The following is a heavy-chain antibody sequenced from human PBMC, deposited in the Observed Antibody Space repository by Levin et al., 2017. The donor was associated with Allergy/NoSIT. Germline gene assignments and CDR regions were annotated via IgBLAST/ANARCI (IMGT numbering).Heavy chain of an antibody. J-gene: IGHJ4*02. CDR2: ISYDGSNK. CDR3: ARDQNPYYDKLGYFDY. D-gene: IGHD3-22*01. CDR1: GFTFSSYA. Sequence: SLKISCAASGFTFSSYAMHWVRQAPGKGLEWVAVISYDGSNKYYADSVKGRFTISRDNSKNTLYLQMNSLRAEDTAVYYCARDQNPYYDKLGYFDYWGQGTLVTVSS. V-gene: IGHV3-30*04.